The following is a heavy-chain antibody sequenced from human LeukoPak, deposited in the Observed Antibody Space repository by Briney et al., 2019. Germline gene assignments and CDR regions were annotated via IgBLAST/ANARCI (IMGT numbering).Heavy chain of an antibody. CDR2: IFYGGNI. CDR3: ASPSHCTSDSCQKYFDY. D-gene: IGHD2-2*01. Sequence: SETLSLTCTVSGDSISSISHYWGWIRQPPGKGLEWIGSIFYGGNIYYNPSLKSRVTISIDTSRNQFSLKLSSVTAADTAVYYCASPSHCTSDSCQKYFDYWGLGTLVTVSS. V-gene: IGHV4-39*01. CDR1: GDSISSISHY. J-gene: IGHJ4*02.